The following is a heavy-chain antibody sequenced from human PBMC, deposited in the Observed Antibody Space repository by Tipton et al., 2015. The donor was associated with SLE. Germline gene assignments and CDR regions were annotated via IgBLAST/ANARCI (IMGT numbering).Heavy chain of an antibody. D-gene: IGHD2-15*01. CDR3: ARLPGGVYCSGGSCYSKARAYYYGMDV. Sequence: TLSLTCTVSGGSISSSSYYWGWIRRPPGKGLVWIGGIYYSGSTYDNPSLKSRVTISGDTSKNQFSLKLSSVTAADTAVYYLARLPGGVYCSGGSCYSKARAYYYGMDVWGQGTTVTVSS. V-gene: IGHV4-39*01. J-gene: IGHJ6*02. CDR1: GGSISSSSYY. CDR2: IYYSGST.